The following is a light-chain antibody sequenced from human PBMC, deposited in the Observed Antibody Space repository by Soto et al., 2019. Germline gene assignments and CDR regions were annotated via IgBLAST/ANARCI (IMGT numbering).Light chain of an antibody. Sequence: DIQMTQSPSTLSASVGDRVTITCRASQSISSWLAWYQQKPGKAPNLLIYDASSLESGGPSRFSGSVTETEFTLNISRLQPDYITTYYCQQDNNYYTFGQGTKLEIK. V-gene: IGKV1-5*01. CDR1: QSISSW. CDR2: DAS. J-gene: IGKJ2*01. CDR3: QQDNNYYT.